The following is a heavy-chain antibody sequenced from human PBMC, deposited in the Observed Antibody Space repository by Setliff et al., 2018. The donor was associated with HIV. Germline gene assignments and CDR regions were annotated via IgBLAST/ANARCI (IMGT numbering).Heavy chain of an antibody. D-gene: IGHD3-3*01. Sequence: QPGGSLRLSCAASGFTFSSYGMHWVRQAPGKGLEWVSVIWYDGSNKHYADSVKGRFTISRDNSKNTVYLQMNSLRAEDTAVYYCARVPYFSFWSGYFDIYGMDVWGQGTAVTVSS. CDR1: GFTFSSYG. CDR2: IWYDGSNK. V-gene: IGHV3-33*01. J-gene: IGHJ6*02. CDR3: ARVPYFSFWSGYFDIYGMDV.